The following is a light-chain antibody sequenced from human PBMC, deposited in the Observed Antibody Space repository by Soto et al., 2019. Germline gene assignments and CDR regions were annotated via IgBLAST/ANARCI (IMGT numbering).Light chain of an antibody. Sequence: EIVMTQSPATLSVSPGERATLSCRASQSVSSNLAWYQQKPGQPPKLLIYVASTRATGIPARFSGSGSGTEFTLTICRLQSEDFAVYYCQQYNVWPLTFGGGTKVEFK. J-gene: IGKJ4*01. CDR3: QQYNVWPLT. V-gene: IGKV3-15*01. CDR2: VAS. CDR1: QSVSSN.